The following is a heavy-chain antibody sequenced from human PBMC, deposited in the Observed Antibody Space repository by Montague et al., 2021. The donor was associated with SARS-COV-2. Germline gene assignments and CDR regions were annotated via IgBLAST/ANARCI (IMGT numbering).Heavy chain of an antibody. Sequence: SLSLSWSASGFTFSSYSMNWVRQAPGKGLEWVSYVSTSSSTIYYADSVKGRFSISRDNAKNSLYLQMNSLRDEDTAVYYCARDLGLVPAMVYYYYYGMDVWGQGTTVTVSS. D-gene: IGHD5-18*01. CDR2: VSTSSSTI. V-gene: IGHV3-48*02. CDR1: GFTFSSYS. CDR3: ARDLGLVPAMVYYYYYGMDV. J-gene: IGHJ6*02.